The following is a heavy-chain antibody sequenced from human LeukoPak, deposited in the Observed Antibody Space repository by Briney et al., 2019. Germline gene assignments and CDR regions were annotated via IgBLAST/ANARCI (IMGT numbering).Heavy chain of an antibody. CDR3: ARGGSKNGGYHSMED. J-gene: IGHJ6*03. Sequence: SETLSLTCTVSDGSISSYYWSWIRQPPGKGLEWIGYTHYSGSTNYNPSFKSRVTISVDTSKNQFSLKVTSVTAADTAVYYCARGGSKNGGYHSMEDWGNGPRSASP. D-gene: IGHD3-16*01. V-gene: IGHV4-59*01. CDR1: DGSISSYY. CDR2: THYSGST.